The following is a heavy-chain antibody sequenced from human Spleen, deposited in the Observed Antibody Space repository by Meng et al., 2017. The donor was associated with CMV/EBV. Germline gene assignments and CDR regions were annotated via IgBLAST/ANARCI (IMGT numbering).Heavy chain of an antibody. CDR2: INHSGST. Sequence: SETLSLTCTVSGGSISSYYWSRIRQPPGKGLEWIGEINHSGSTNYNPSLKSRVTISVDTSKNQFSLKLSSVTAADTAVYYCARDLLLYGMDVWGQGTTVTVSS. J-gene: IGHJ6*02. CDR1: GGSISSYY. V-gene: IGHV4-34*01. CDR3: ARDLLLYGMDV. D-gene: IGHD2-21*02.